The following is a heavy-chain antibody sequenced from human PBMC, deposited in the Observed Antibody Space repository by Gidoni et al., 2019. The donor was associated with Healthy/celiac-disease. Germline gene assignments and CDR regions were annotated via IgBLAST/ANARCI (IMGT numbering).Heavy chain of an antibody. CDR1: GFPVISNY. V-gene: IGHV3-53*02. J-gene: IGHJ4*02. D-gene: IGHD2-15*01. Sequence: EVQLVETGGGLIKPGGSRRLSWAASGFPVISNYMSWVRQAPGKGLEWVSFIYSGGSTYYADSVKGRFTISRDNSKNTLYLQMNSLRAEDTAVYYCARGGYCSGGSCYSVDYWGQGTLVTVSS. CDR3: ARGGYCSGGSCYSVDY. CDR2: IYSGGST.